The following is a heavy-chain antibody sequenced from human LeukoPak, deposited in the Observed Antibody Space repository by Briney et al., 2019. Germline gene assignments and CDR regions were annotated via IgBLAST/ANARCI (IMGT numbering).Heavy chain of an antibody. CDR2: ISYDGYKK. V-gene: IGHV3-30*03. CDR3: AEGYSGYLDY. J-gene: IGHJ4*02. D-gene: IGHD5-12*01. Sequence: PGGSLRLSCAASGFTFSGYGMHWVRQAPGMGLEWVALISYDGYKKYYADSVKGRFTISRDNSENTLYLQMNSLRAEDTAVYYCAEGYSGYLDYWGQGTLVTVSS. CDR1: GFTFSGYG.